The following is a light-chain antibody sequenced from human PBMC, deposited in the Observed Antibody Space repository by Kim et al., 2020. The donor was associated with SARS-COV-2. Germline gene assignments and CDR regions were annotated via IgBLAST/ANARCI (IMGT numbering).Light chain of an antibody. Sequence: ASVEDRVTITCRERQDISIYLAWYQQKPRKDPKLLIYAASTLQAGVPSRFSGSGSGTDFTLTISSLQPGDVATYYCQKYDGAPWTFGQGTKVEVK. V-gene: IGKV1-27*01. J-gene: IGKJ1*01. CDR3: QKYDGAPWT. CDR1: QDISIY. CDR2: AAS.